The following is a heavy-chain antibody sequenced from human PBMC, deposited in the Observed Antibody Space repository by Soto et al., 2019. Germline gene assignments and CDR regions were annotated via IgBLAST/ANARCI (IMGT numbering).Heavy chain of an antibody. V-gene: IGHV4-61*08. CDR3: ARALRDDFWSGYYRANWFDP. D-gene: IGHD3-3*01. J-gene: IGHJ5*02. CDR2: IYYSGST. CDR1: GGSISSGGYY. Sequence: SETLSLTCTVSGGSISSGGYYWSWIRQHPGKGLEWIGYIYYSGSTNYNPSLKSRVTISVDTSKNQFSLKLSSVTAADTAVYYCARALRDDFWSGYYRANWFDPWGQGTLVTVSS.